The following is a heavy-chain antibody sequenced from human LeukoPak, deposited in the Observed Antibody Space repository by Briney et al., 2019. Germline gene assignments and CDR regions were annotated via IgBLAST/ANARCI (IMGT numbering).Heavy chain of an antibody. J-gene: IGHJ6*02. V-gene: IGHV4-34*01. D-gene: IGHD2-15*01. CDR3: ARVRLYCSGGSCTDRDYYYYGMDV. Sequence: SETLSLTCAVYGGSFSGYYWSWIRQPPGKGLEWIGEINHSGSTNNNPSLKSRVTISVDTSKNQFSLKLSSVTAADTAVYYCARVRLYCSGGSCTDRDYYYYGMDVWGQGTTVTVSS. CDR2: INHSGST. CDR1: GGSFSGYY.